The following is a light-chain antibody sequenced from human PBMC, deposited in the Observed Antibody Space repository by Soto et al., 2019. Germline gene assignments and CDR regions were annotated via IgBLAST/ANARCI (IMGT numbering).Light chain of an antibody. V-gene: IGKV1-39*01. CDR1: ESIARL. CDR2: AAS. CDR3: QQTYSTLSIT. J-gene: IGKJ5*01. Sequence: DIQMTQPPSSLSASVGDRVTITCRASESIARLLNWYQQKPGRAPKLLIYAASSLQNGVPSRFRGGGSGTDFTLTISNLQPDDFATYYCQQTYSTLSITFGPGTRLEIK.